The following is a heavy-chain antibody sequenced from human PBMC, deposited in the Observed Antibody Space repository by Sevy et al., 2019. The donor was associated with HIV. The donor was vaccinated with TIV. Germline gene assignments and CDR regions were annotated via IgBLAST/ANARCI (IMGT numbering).Heavy chain of an antibody. CDR1: GFTFSDYY. V-gene: IGHV3-11*01. CDR3: ARDLGYSYGYHMVSAFDY. D-gene: IGHD5-18*01. J-gene: IGHJ4*02. CDR2: ISSSGSTI. Sequence: GGSLRLSCAASGFTFSDYYMSWIRQAPGKGLEWVSYISSSGSTIYYADSVKGRFTISRDNAKNSLYLQMNSLRAEDTAVYYCARDLGYSYGYHMVSAFDYWGQGTLVTVSS.